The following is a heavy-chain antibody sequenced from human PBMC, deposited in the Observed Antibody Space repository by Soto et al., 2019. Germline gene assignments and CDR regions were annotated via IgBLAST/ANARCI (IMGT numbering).Heavy chain of an antibody. CDR1: GGSISSYF. CDR3: ARQVSSSRYDYYYYGMDV. Sequence: SETLSLTCTVSGGSISSYFWSWIRQPPGKGLEWIGYIYYSGSTNYNPSLKSRVTISVDTSKNQFSLKLSSVTAADTAVYYCARQVSSSRYDYYYYGMDVWGQGTTVTVSS. D-gene: IGHD6-13*01. J-gene: IGHJ6*02. V-gene: IGHV4-59*08. CDR2: IYYSGST.